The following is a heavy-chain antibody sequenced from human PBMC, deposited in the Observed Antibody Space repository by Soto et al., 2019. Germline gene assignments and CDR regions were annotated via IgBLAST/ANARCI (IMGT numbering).Heavy chain of an antibody. CDR3: ARYCGGDCYHELFDI. Sequence: ASVKVSCKASGGTFSSYAISWVRQAPGQGLEWMGGIIPIFGTANYAQKFQGRVTITADESTSTTYMELSSLRTEDTAVYYCARYCGGDCYHELFDIWGQGTMVTVSS. J-gene: IGHJ3*02. D-gene: IGHD2-21*02. V-gene: IGHV1-69*13. CDR2: IIPIFGTA. CDR1: GGTFSSYA.